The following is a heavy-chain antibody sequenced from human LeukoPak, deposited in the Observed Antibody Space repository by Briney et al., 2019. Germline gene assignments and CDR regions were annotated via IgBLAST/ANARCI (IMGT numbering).Heavy chain of an antibody. D-gene: IGHD1-1*01. CDR3: ARETGGVAFDI. Sequence: SQSLSLTCTVSGGSISGGGYYWDWIRQHKGKGLEWIGYIYYSGSTYYNPSLKSRVNISVDTSKNQFSLKLSSVTAADTAVYYCARETGGVAFDIWGQGTMVTVSS. CDR2: IYYSGST. J-gene: IGHJ3*02. CDR1: GGSISGGGYY. V-gene: IGHV4-31*03.